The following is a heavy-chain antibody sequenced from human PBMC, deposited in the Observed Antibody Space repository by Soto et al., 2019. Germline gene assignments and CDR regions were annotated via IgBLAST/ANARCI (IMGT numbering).Heavy chain of an antibody. CDR2: IYYSGST. Sequence: QLQLQESGPGLVKPSETLSLTCTVSGGSISSSSYYWGWIRQPPGKGLEWIGSIYYSGSTYYNPSLKSRVTISVDTSKNQFSLKLSSVTAADTAVYYCARHLSSGWSYFDYWGQGTLVTVSS. D-gene: IGHD6-19*01. V-gene: IGHV4-39*01. CDR3: ARHLSSGWSYFDY. CDR1: GGSISSSSYY. J-gene: IGHJ4*02.